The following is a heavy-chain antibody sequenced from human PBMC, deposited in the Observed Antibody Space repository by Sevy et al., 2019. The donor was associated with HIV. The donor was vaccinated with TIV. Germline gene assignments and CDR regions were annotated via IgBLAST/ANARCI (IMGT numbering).Heavy chain of an antibody. CDR1: GGSISSGGYY. D-gene: IGHD5-18*01. J-gene: IGHJ3*02. CDR2: IYYSGST. V-gene: IGHV4-31*03. CDR3: ARSSQGGYSYGYGAFDI. Sequence: SETLSLTCTVSGGSISSGGYYWSWIRQHPGKGLEWIGYIYYSGSTYYNPSLKSRVTISVDTSKNQFSLKLSSVTATDTAVYYCARSSQGGYSYGYGAFDIWSQGTMVTVSS.